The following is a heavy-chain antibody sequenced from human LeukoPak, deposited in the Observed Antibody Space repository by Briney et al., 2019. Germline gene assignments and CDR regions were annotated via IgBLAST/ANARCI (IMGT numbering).Heavy chain of an antibody. Sequence: GGSLRLSCAAPGLTITTHWMTWVRQAPEKGLEWVATIEQDGTKEYYVDSVKGRFTISRDNAKNSLYLQVNSLRADDTAVYYCVRDFDYWGQGTLVTVSS. CDR2: IEQDGTKE. J-gene: IGHJ4*02. V-gene: IGHV3-7*01. CDR1: GLTITTHW. CDR3: VRDFDY.